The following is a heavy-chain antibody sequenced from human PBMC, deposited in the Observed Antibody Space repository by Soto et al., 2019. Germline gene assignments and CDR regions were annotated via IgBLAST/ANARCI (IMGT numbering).Heavy chain of an antibody. J-gene: IGHJ4*02. Sequence: EVRLLESGGGLVQPGGSLRLSCAASGFTFSSYAMSWVRQAPGKGLEWVSAISGSGGSTYYADSVKGRFTISRDNSKNTLDLQMNSLRAEDTAVYYCAKARRQWLLKWASDYWGQGTLVTVSS. CDR3: AKARRQWLLKWASDY. D-gene: IGHD3-22*01. CDR2: ISGSGGST. V-gene: IGHV3-23*01. CDR1: GFTFSSYA.